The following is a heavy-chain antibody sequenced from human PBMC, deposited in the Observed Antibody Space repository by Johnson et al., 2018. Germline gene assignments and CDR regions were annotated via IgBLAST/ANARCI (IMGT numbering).Heavy chain of an antibody. CDR2: ISYDGDNQ. J-gene: IGHJ6*03. CDR3: AKDGGTCSYYDYYYMNV. V-gene: IGHV3-30*18. Sequence: QVQLVQSGGGVVQPGRSLRLSCAASGFTFSSYGMHWVRQSPGKGLEWLAVISYDGDNQYYADSVKGRFTISRDNSKNTLNLQMDSLGPEDTAVYFCAKDGGTCSYYDYYYMNVWGKGTTVTVSS. CDR1: GFTFSSYG. D-gene: IGHD2-15*01.